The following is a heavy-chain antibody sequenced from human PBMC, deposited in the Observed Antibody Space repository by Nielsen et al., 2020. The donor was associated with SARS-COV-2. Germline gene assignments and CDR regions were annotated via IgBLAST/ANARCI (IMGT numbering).Heavy chain of an antibody. J-gene: IGHJ4*02. CDR2: ISWNSGSI. V-gene: IGHV3-9*01. CDR1: GFTFDDYA. D-gene: IGHD3-10*01. Sequence: SLKISCAASGFTFDDYAMHWVRQAPGKGLEWVSGISWNSGSIGYADSVKGRFTISRDNAKNSLYLQMNGLRAEDTALYYCAKLSTQPPYYYGSGSSDYWGQGTLVTVSS. CDR3: AKLSTQPPYYYGSGSSDY.